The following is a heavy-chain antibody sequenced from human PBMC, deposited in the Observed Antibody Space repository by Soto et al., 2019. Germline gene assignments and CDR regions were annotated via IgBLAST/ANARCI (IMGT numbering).Heavy chain of an antibody. J-gene: IGHJ4*02. CDR3: AKSEDRNPQPVAIDY. CDR1: GFTFSSYA. Sequence: GGSLRLSCAASGFTFSSYAMSWVRQAPGKGLEWVSAISGSGGSTYYADSVKGRFTISRDNSKNTLYLQMNSLRAVDTAVYYCAKSEDRNPQPVAIDYWGQGTLVTVSS. CDR2: ISGSGGST. D-gene: IGHD2-2*01. V-gene: IGHV3-23*01.